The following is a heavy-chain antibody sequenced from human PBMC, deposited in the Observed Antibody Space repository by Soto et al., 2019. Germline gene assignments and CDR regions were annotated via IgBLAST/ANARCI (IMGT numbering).Heavy chain of an antibody. V-gene: IGHV4-30-4*01. J-gene: IGHJ6*02. D-gene: IGHD3-10*01. CDR2: IYYSGST. CDR1: GGSISRGDYY. CDR3: ARGGELWFGELSDTYYYYYGMDV. Sequence: SETLSLTCTVSGGSISRGDYYWSWIRQPPGKGLEWIGYIYYSGSTYYNPSLRSRVTISVDTSKNQFSLKLSSVTAADTAVYYCARGGELWFGELSDTYYYYYGMDVWGQGTTVTVSS.